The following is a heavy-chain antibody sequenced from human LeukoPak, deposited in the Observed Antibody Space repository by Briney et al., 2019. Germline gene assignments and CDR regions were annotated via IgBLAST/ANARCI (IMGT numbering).Heavy chain of an antibody. Sequence: PSETLSLTCSVSGYSISSHYWSWTRQPPGKELEWVGYILYGGSSSYNPSLRSRVTMSFYTSKNQFSLQLSSVTAADTAVYYCARGIPMANLVFDFWGQGTLVTVSS. V-gene: IGHV4-59*11. CDR2: ILYGGSS. CDR1: GYSISSHY. J-gene: IGHJ4*02. D-gene: IGHD3-10*01. CDR3: ARGIPMANLVFDF.